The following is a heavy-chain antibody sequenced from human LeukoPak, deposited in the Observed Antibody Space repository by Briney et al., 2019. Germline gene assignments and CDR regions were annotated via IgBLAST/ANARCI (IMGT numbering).Heavy chain of an antibody. Sequence: SETLSLTCTVSGGSVSSGSYYWSWIRQPPGKGLEWIGYIYYSGSTNYNPSLKSRVTISVDTSKNQFSLKLSSVTAADTAVYYWARHGDYGGPYYFDYGGQGTLVTVPS. D-gene: IGHD4-17*01. CDR2: IYYSGST. J-gene: IGHJ4*02. V-gene: IGHV4-61*01. CDR1: GGSVSSGSYY. CDR3: ARHGDYGGPYYFDY.